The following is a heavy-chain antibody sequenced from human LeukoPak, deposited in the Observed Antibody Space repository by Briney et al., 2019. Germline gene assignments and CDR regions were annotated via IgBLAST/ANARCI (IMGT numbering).Heavy chain of an antibody. D-gene: IGHD3-22*01. Sequence: ASVKVSCKASGYXFTGYYIHWVRQAPGQGLEWLGWINPNSGGTNYAQKFQGRVTMTRDTSISTAYMALSRLRSDDTAVYYCARDYTEAFLYYYDSSGYSEYFQHWGQGTLVTVSS. J-gene: IGHJ1*01. CDR2: INPNSGGT. CDR1: GYXFTGYY. CDR3: ARDYTEAFLYYYDSSGYSEYFQH. V-gene: IGHV1-2*02.